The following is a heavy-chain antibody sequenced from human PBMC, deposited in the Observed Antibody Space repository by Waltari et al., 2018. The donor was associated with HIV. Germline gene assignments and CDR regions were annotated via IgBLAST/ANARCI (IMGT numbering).Heavy chain of an antibody. J-gene: IGHJ6*02. CDR3: TSGGVGSTEDFYYGMDV. V-gene: IGHV4-39*01. D-gene: IGHD3-16*01. Sequence: QLHLQQSGPGLVNPSETLSLSCTVSGGSISSRNYYCGWFRQPPGMGLEWSGSIYYSVSTSYTPSLTRRGTVSVDTSRNQFSRKLYSGTAADTAVYYCTSGGVGSTEDFYYGMDVWGQGTTVTVSS. CDR2: IYYSVST. CDR1: GGSISSRNYY.